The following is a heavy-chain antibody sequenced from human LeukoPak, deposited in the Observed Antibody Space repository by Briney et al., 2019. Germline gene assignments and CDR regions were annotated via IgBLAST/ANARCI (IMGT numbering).Heavy chain of an antibody. V-gene: IGHV4-39*01. J-gene: IGHJ3*02. CDR1: GVSINSGDYY. CDR3: ARHRTAINKYGPYDAFDI. D-gene: IGHD3-10*01. Sequence: PSETLSLTCTVSGVSINSGDYYWGWIRQPPGKGLEWIGTIYYSGRTYYNPPLKGRVTISEDTSKNQFSLKLTSVTAADTAIYYCARHRTAINKYGPYDAFDIWGQGTMVTVSS. CDR2: IYYSGRT.